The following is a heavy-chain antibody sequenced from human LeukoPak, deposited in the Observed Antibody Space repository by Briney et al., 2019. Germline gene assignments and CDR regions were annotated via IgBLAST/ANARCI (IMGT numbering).Heavy chain of an antibody. Sequence: GESLKISCKGSGYSFTNYWIGWVRQMPGKGLEWMGIIYPGDSDTRYSPSFQGQVTISADKSISTAYLQWSSLKASDTAMYYCATMGPAGDFWSGYYTNYFDYWGQGTLVTVSS. D-gene: IGHD3-3*01. J-gene: IGHJ4*02. CDR2: IYPGDSDT. CDR3: ATMGPAGDFWSGYYTNYFDY. CDR1: GYSFTNYW. V-gene: IGHV5-51*01.